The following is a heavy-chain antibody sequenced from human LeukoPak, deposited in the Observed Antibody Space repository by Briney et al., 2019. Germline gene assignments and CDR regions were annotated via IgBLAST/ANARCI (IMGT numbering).Heavy chain of an antibody. CDR2: IYHSGRT. D-gene: IGHD4-23*01. CDR1: GYSISSGYY. Sequence: TSETLSLTCTVSGYSISSGYYWGWIRQPPGKGLEWIGSIYHSGRTFYNPSLKSRVTISVDTSKNQFSLKLSSVTAADTAVYYCARGRGPARRPTPIPGRPGREYYYYYMDVWGKGSTVTVSS. CDR3: ARGRGPARRPTPIPGRPGREYYYYYMDV. V-gene: IGHV4-38-2*02. J-gene: IGHJ6*03.